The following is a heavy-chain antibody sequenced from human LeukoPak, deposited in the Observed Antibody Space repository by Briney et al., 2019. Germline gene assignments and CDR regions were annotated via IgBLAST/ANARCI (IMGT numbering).Heavy chain of an antibody. CDR3: AKDRNSKSNYYMDV. D-gene: IGHD3-10*01. Sequence: GGSLRLSCAASGFTFSSFGMHWVRQSPGKGLEWVAFIRYDASDKYYGDSVKGRFTISRDNSKNTLYLQMNSLRTEDTAAYYCAKDRNSKSNYYMDVWGKGTTVTVSS. CDR1: GFTFSSFG. V-gene: IGHV3-30*02. CDR2: IRYDASDK. J-gene: IGHJ6*03.